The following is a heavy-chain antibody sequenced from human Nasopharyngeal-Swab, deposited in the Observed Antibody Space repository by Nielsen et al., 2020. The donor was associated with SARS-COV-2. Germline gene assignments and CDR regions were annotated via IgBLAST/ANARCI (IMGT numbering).Heavy chain of an antibody. Sequence: ASSLVSCYASAYTFTSYGISWVRQAPGQGLEWMGWISAYNGNTNYAQKLQGRVTMSTDTSTSTAYMELRSLRADDAAVYYCARGGVVPAVSNFDYWGQGTLVTVSS. V-gene: IGHV1-18*01. J-gene: IGHJ4*02. D-gene: IGHD2-2*01. CDR3: ARGGVVPAVSNFDY. CDR2: ISAYNGNT. CDR1: AYTFTSYG.